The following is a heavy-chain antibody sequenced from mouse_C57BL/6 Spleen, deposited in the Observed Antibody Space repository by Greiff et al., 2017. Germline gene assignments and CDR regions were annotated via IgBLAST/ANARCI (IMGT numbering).Heavy chain of an antibody. D-gene: IGHD1-1*01. J-gene: IGHJ3*01. V-gene: IGHV14-1*01. CDR2: IDPEDGDT. CDR3: TTDYYGSTQAWFAY. CDR1: GFNIKDYY. Sequence: EVQLQQSGAVLVRPGASVKLSCTASGFNIKDYYMHWVKQRPEQGLEWIGRIDPEDGDTEYAPKFQGKATMTADTSSNTAYLQLSSLTSEDTAVYYCTTDYYGSTQAWFAYWGQGTLVTVSA.